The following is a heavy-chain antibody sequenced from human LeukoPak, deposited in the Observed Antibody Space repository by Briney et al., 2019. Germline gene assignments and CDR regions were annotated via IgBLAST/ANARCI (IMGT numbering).Heavy chain of an antibody. V-gene: IGHV3-30-3*01. J-gene: IGHJ4*02. CDR2: ISYDGNIK. CDR3: AKDRSLMTTVTFDY. CDR1: GFTFSTYA. D-gene: IGHD4-17*01. Sequence: PGGSLRLSCAASGFTFSTYAIHWVRQAPGKGLEWLAVISYDGNIKYYADSVKGRFTISRDNSKNTVYVQMNSLRAEDTAVYYCAKDRSLMTTVTFDYWGQGTLVTVSS.